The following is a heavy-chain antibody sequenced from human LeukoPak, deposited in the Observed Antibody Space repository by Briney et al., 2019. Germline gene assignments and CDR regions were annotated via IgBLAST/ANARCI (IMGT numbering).Heavy chain of an antibody. J-gene: IGHJ4*02. Sequence: PSETLSLTCAVYGGSFSGYYWTWIRQPPGKGLEWIGEINHSGDTKYNPSLKSRVTISEDKSKDQFSLKLNSVTAAYTAVYYCARQMTYDSGNSFDYWGQGTPATVSS. V-gene: IGHV4-34*01. CDR1: GGSFSGYY. CDR3: ARQMTYDSGNSFDY. CDR2: INHSGDT. D-gene: IGHD3-10*01.